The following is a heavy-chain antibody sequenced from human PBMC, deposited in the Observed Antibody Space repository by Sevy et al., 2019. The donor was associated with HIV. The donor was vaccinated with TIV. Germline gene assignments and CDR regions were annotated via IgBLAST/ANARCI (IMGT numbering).Heavy chain of an antibody. CDR1: GFIFNNYD. CDR2: VSYDGADK. CDR3: AKDMVDCSGGTCYSGAVSHFES. V-gene: IGHV3-30*18. Sequence: GGSLRLSCAASGFIFNNYDMYWIRQAPGKGLEWVATVSYDGADKDYADIVKGRFTISRDSSRSMLYLQMSSLRPEDTGWYFCAKDMVDCSGGTCYSGAVSHFESWGQGTLVTVSS. D-gene: IGHD2-15*01. J-gene: IGHJ4*02.